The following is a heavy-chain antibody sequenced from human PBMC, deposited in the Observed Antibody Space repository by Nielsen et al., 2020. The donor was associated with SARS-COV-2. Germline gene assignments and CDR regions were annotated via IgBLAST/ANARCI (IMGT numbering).Heavy chain of an antibody. V-gene: IGHV2-26*01. Sequence: SGPTLVKPTETLTLTCTVSGFSLSNARMGVSWIRQPPGKALEWLAHIFSNDEKSYSTSLKSRLTITKDTSKNQVVLTMTNMDPVDTATYYCAHIDFGSYYYGLDVWGQGTTVTVSS. J-gene: IGHJ6*02. CDR3: AHIDFGSYYYGLDV. D-gene: IGHD4-17*01. CDR2: IFSNDEK. CDR1: GFSLSNARMG.